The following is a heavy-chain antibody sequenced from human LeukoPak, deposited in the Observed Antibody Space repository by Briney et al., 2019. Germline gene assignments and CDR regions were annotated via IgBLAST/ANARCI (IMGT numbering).Heavy chain of an antibody. CDR2: IYTSGST. V-gene: IGHV4-4*07. D-gene: IGHD3-22*01. CDR3: ARDEVNWVYYDSSGYYYNWFDP. Sequence: SETLSLTCTVSGGSISIYYWSCIRQPAGKGVEWIGRIYTSGSTNYNPSLKSRVTMSVDTAKNQFSLKLSSVTAADTAVYYCARDEVNWVYYDSSGYYYNWFDPWGQGTLVTVSS. CDR1: GGSISIYY. J-gene: IGHJ5*02.